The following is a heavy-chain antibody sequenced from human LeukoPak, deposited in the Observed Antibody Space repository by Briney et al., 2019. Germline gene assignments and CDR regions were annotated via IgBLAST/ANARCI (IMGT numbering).Heavy chain of an antibody. J-gene: IGHJ4*02. CDR2: IYNSGST. Sequence: SETLSLTRTVSGGSISTYYWSWIRQPPGKGLEWIGYIYNSGSTNYNPSLKSRVTISVDTSKNQFSLKLSSVTAADTAVYYCARENSNSWYLDYWGQGTLVTVSS. CDR1: GGSISTYY. CDR3: ARENSNSWYLDY. D-gene: IGHD6-13*01. V-gene: IGHV4-59*01.